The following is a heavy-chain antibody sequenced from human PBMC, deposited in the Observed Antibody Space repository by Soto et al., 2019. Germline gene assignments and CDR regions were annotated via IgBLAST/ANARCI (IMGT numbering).Heavy chain of an antibody. V-gene: IGHV3-30*02. J-gene: IGHJ6*02. Sequence: GGSLRLSCVAAGFTFSSYGMHWVRQAPGKGLEWLAIIRYDGSNKYYGDSVKGRFTISRDNSKNTLYLEMNSLRAEDTAVYYCARDRTYYGSGSKGMDFWGQGTTVTVSS. CDR3: ARDRTYYGSGSKGMDF. D-gene: IGHD3-10*01. CDR1: GFTFSSYG. CDR2: IRYDGSNK.